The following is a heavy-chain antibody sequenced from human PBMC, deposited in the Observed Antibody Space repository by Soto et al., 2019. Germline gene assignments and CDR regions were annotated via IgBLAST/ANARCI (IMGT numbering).Heavy chain of an antibody. CDR1: GFTFSSYA. CDR3: AKTASMTIRAGFDH. D-gene: IGHD4-17*01. V-gene: IGHV3-23*01. CDR2: ISGSGSNL. Sequence: EVQVLESGGGLVQPGGSLRLSCAASGFTFSSYAMSWVRQAPGQGLEWVSAISGSGSNLYFADSVKGRFTISRDNSKNTLYLQMNCLRAEDTALYYCAKTASMTIRAGFDHWGQGTLVTVSS. J-gene: IGHJ5*02.